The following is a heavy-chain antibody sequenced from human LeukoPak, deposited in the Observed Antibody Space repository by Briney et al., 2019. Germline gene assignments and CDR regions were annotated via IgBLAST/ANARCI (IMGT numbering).Heavy chain of an antibody. V-gene: IGHV4-34*01. J-gene: IGHJ4*02. CDR1: GGSFSGYY. CDR2: INHSGST. Sequence: PSETLSLTCAVYGGSFSGYYWSWIRQPPGKGLEWIGEINHSGSTNYNPSLKSRVTISVDTSKNQFSLKLSSVTAADTAVYYCARHHRRELLCLGDSYFDYWGQGTLVTVSS. D-gene: IGHD1-26*01. CDR3: ARHHRRELLCLGDSYFDY.